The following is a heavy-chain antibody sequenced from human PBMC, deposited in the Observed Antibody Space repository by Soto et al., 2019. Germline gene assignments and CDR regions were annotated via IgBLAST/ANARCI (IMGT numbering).Heavy chain of an antibody. V-gene: IGHV1-69*13. CDR2: IIPIFGTA. D-gene: IGHD6-13*01. CDR3: ARDIIAAATYNWFDP. Sequence: XVKVSCKASGGTFSSYAISWVRHAPGQGLEWMGGIIPIFGTANYAQKFQGRVTITADESTSTAYMELSSLRSEDTAVYYCARDIIAAATYNWFDPWGQGTLVTVSS. CDR1: GGTFSSYA. J-gene: IGHJ5*02.